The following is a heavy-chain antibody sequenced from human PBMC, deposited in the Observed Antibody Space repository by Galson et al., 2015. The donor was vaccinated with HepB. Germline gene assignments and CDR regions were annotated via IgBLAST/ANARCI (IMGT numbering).Heavy chain of an antibody. CDR3: ARSAGDLDH. Sequence: CAISGDSVSSNRAAWNWIRQSPSRGLEWLGRTYYRSKWYYGYAVSVKSRITINADTSKNQFSLHLNSVTPEDTVVYYCARSAGDLDHWGQGTLVTVSS. V-gene: IGHV6-1*01. CDR1: GDSVSSNRAA. J-gene: IGHJ4*02. D-gene: IGHD7-27*01. CDR2: TYYRSKWYY.